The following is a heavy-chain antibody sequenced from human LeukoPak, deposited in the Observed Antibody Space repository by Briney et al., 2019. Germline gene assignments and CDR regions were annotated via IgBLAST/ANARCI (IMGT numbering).Heavy chain of an antibody. V-gene: IGHV3-23*01. CDR1: GFTFSSYA. CDR2: ISGSGGST. Sequence: TGGSLRLSCAASGFTFSSYAMSWVRQAPGKGLEWVSAISGSGGSTYYADSVKGRFTISRDNSKNTLYLQMNSLRAEDTAVYYCAKGVAIFGRAYYYMDVWGKGTTVTVSS. J-gene: IGHJ6*03. D-gene: IGHD3-3*01. CDR3: AKGVAIFGRAYYYMDV.